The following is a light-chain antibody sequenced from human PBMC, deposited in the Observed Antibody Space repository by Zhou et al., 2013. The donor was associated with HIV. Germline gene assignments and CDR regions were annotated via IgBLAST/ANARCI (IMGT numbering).Light chain of an antibody. CDR1: QNINIY. J-gene: IGKJ4*01. Sequence: EIVLTQSPATLSLSPGERATLSCRASQNINIYLAWYQQKPGQAPRLLIYDSSNRATGIPARFSGSGSGTDFTLTISSLEPEDFAVYYCQQRNSWPLTFGGGTKVEIK. V-gene: IGKV3-11*01. CDR2: DSS. CDR3: QQRNSWPLT.